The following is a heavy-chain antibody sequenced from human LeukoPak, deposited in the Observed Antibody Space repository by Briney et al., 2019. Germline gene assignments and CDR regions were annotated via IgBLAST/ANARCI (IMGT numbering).Heavy chain of an antibody. CDR2: ISAYNGNT. CDR1: GYTFTSYG. Sequence: ASVKVSCKASGYTFTSYGISWVRQAPGQGLEWMGWISAYNGNTNYAQKLQGRVTMTTDTSTSTAYVELRSLRSDDTAVYYCARDGSVVVANWFDPWGQGTLVTVPS. D-gene: IGHD2-15*01. V-gene: IGHV1-18*01. CDR3: ARDGSVVVANWFDP. J-gene: IGHJ5*02.